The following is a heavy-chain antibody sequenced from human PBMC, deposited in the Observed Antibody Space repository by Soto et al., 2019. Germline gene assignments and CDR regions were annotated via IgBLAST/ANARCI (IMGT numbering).Heavy chain of an antibody. CDR3: ARVAYYYDSSGYFY. V-gene: IGHV3-48*01. D-gene: IGHD3-22*01. Sequence: GGSLRLSCAASGFTFSSYSMHWVRQAPGKGLEWVSYISPSSSSIYYADSVKGRFTISRDNAKNSLYLQMNSLRAEDTAVYYCARVAYYYDSSGYFYWVQGT. CDR2: ISPSSSSI. J-gene: IGHJ4*02. CDR1: GFTFSSYS.